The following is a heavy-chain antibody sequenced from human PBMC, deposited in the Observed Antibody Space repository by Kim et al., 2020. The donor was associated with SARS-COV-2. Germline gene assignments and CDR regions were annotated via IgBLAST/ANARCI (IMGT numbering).Heavy chain of an antibody. J-gene: IGHJ6*02. Sequence: GGSLRLSCAASGFTFSSYAMSWVRQAPGKGLEWVSAISGSGGSTYYADSVKGRFTISRDNSKNTLYLQMNSLRAEDTAVYYCAKDRGVEVFGVVMNYGMDVWGQGTTVTVSS. D-gene: IGHD3-3*01. CDR3: AKDRGVEVFGVVMNYGMDV. CDR2: ISGSGGST. CDR1: GFTFSSYA. V-gene: IGHV3-23*01.